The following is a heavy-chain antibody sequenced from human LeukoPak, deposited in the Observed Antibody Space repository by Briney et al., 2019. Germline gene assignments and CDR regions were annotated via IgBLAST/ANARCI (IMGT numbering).Heavy chain of an antibody. J-gene: IGHJ4*02. CDR1: VGSFSGYF. CDR3: ARGQFQRDY. CDR2: VNHSGRT. V-gene: IGHV4-34*01. Sequence: SETLSLTCAVYVGSFSGYFWSWLRQPPGKGLEWIGEVNHSGRTNYNPSLKSRVTISVDPSKSQFSLNLRSVTAADTAVYYCARGQFQRDYWGQGTLVIVSS.